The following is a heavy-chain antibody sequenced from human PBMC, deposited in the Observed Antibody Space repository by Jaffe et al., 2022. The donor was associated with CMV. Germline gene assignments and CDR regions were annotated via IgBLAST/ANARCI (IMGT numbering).Heavy chain of an antibody. CDR2: ISWDGGST. D-gene: IGHD5-18*01. CDR1: GFTFDDYT. CDR3: AKEGVDTAIWLGFDY. J-gene: IGHJ4*02. V-gene: IGHV3-43*01. Sequence: EVQLVESGGVVVQPGGSLRLSCAASGFTFDDYTMHWVRQAPGKGLEWVSLISWDGGSTYYADSVKGRFTISRDNSKNSLYLQMNSLRTEDTALYYCAKEGVDTAIWLGFDYWGQGTLVTVSS.